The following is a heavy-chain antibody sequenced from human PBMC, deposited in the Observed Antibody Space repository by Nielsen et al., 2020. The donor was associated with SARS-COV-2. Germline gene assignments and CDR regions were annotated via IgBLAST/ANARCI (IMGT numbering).Heavy chain of an antibody. CDR2: ISSSSSYI. V-gene: IGHV3-21*01. J-gene: IGHJ6*03. Sequence: GESLKISCAASGITFSSYIMNWVRQAPGKGLEWVSSISSSSSYIYYADSVKGRFTISRDNAKNSLYLQMNSLRAEDTAVYYCARDTAMAPAYYYYYYMDVWGKGTTVTVSS. CDR1: GITFSSYI. D-gene: IGHD5-18*01. CDR3: ARDTAMAPAYYYYYYMDV.